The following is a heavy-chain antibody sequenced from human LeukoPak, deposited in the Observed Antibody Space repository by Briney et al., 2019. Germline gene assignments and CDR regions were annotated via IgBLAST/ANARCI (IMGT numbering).Heavy chain of an antibody. CDR3: ARDPPHGDSY. J-gene: IGHJ4*02. Sequence: GGSLRLSCAASAFTVSSNYMSWVRQAPGKGLEWVSVIYSGGSTYYADSVKGRFTISRDNSKNTLYVQMNSLRAEDTAVYYCARDPPHGDSYWGQGTLVTVSS. CDR2: IYSGGST. V-gene: IGHV3-66*02. D-gene: IGHD4-17*01. CDR1: AFTVSSNY.